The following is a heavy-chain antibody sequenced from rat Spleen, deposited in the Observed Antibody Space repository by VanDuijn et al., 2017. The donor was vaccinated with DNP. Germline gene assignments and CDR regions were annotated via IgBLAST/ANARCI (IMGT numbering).Heavy chain of an antibody. V-gene: IGHV5S13*01. CDR3: VRWNSGHFDY. Sequence: EVQLVESGGGLVQPGRSLKLSCAASGFTFSNYDMAWVRQAPTKGLEWVASISNSGGSMYYRDSVKGRFTVSRENAKNTLYLQMNSLRSEDMATYYCVRWNSGHFDYWGQGVMVTVSS. D-gene: IGHD4-3*01. CDR1: GFTFSNYD. CDR2: ISNSGGSM. J-gene: IGHJ2*01.